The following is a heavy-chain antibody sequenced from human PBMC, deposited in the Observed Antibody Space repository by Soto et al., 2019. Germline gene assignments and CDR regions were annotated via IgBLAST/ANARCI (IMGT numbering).Heavy chain of an antibody. V-gene: IGHV2-5*01. J-gene: IGHJ5*02. Sequence: SGPTLVNPTQTLTLTCTFSGFSLSTRGVGVGWIRQPPGKALEWLALIYWNDDKRYSPSLKSRLTITKDTSKNQVVLTMTNMDPVDTATYYCARRPYSSDSSGYLNWFDPWGQGTLVTVSS. CDR3: ARRPYSSDSSGYLNWFDP. D-gene: IGHD3-22*01. CDR2: IYWNDDK. CDR1: GFSLSTRGVG.